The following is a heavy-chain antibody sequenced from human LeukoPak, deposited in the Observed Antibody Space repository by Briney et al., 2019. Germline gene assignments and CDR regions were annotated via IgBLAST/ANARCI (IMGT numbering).Heavy chain of an antibody. Sequence: SETLSLTCSVSGGSISTYYWTWIRQTPGKGLECIGYSHCSGSTNYNPSLKSRVTISVDTSKNQFSLRLNSVTAADTAIYYCARAPRGESDAASGFYGMDVWGQGTTVTVSS. CDR3: ARAPRGESDAASGFYGMDV. CDR1: GGSISTYY. J-gene: IGHJ6*02. CDR2: SHCSGST. D-gene: IGHD3-22*01. V-gene: IGHV4-59*01.